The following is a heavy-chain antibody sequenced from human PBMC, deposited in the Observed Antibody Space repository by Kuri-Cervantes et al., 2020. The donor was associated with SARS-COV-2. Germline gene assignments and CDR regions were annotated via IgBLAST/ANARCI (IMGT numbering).Heavy chain of an antibody. Sequence: SVKVSCKASGGTFSSYAISWVRQAPGQGLEWMGGIIPIFGTANYAQKFQGRVTIIADESTSTAYMELSSLRSEDTAVYYCARDRGPQGYYYDSSGYSQNAFDIWGQGTMVTVSS. D-gene: IGHD3-22*01. CDR3: ARDRGPQGYYYDSSGYSQNAFDI. CDR1: GGTFSSYA. V-gene: IGHV1-69*13. CDR2: IIPIFGTA. J-gene: IGHJ3*02.